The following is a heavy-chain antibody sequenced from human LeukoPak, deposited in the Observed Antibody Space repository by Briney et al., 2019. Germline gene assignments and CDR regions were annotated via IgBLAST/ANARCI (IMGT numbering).Heavy chain of an antibody. CDR1: GGSISSYY. J-gene: IGHJ4*02. CDR3: ARERSGSYDEHFDY. CDR2: IYYSGST. D-gene: IGHD3-10*01. V-gene: IGHV4-59*01. Sequence: SETLSLTCTVSGGSISSYYWSWIRQPPGQGLEWIGYIYYSGSTNYNPSLKSRVTISVDTSKNQFSLKLSSVTAADTAVYFCARERSGSYDEHFDYWGQGTLVTVSS.